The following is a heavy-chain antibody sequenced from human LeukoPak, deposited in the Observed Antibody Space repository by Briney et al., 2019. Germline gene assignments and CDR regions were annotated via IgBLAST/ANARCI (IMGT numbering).Heavy chain of an antibody. CDR3: ARGRYCRGGSCFGVSDY. J-gene: IGHJ4*02. CDR2: ISGSGGST. Sequence: GGSLRLSCAASGFTFSSYGMSWVRQAPGKGLEWVSAISGSGGSTYYADSVKGRFTISRDNSKNTLYLQMNSLRAEDTAVYYCARGRYCRGGSCFGVSDYWGQGTLVTVSS. V-gene: IGHV3-23*01. CDR1: GFTFSSYG. D-gene: IGHD2-15*01.